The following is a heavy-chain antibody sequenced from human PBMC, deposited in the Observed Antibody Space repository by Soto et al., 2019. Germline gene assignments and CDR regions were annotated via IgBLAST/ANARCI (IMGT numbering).Heavy chain of an antibody. CDR1: GYTFTSYG. Sequence: ASVKVSCKASGYTFTSYGISWVRQAPGQGLEWMGWISAYNGNTNYAQKLQGRVTMTTDTSTSTAYMEPRSLRSDDTAVYYCARDTYYYDSSGYYPYYYYYYGMDVWGQGTTVTVSS. D-gene: IGHD3-22*01. CDR3: ARDTYYYDSSGYYPYYYYYYGMDV. V-gene: IGHV1-18*01. CDR2: ISAYNGNT. J-gene: IGHJ6*02.